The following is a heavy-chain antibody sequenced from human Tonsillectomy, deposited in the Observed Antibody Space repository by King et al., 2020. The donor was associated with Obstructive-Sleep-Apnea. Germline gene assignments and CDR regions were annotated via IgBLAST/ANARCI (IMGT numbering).Heavy chain of an antibody. CDR3: ATRIVATITYYYYGMDV. Sequence: QLQESGPGLVKPSETLSLTCTVSGGSISSSSYYWGWIRQPPGKGLEWIGSIYYSGSTYYNPSLKSQVTLSVDTAKDQFSLKLSSGTAADTAVYYCATRIVATITYYYYGMDVWGQGTTVTVSS. CDR2: IYYSGST. CDR1: GGSISSSSYY. D-gene: IGHD5-12*01. V-gene: IGHV4-39*07. J-gene: IGHJ6*02.